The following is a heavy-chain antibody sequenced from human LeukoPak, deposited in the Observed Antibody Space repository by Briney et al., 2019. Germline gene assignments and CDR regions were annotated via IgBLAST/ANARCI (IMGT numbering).Heavy chain of an antibody. Sequence: GGSLRLSCAASGFTFSDYWMNWVRQAPGKGLEWVANIKEDGSEKYYVDSVRGRFTISSDNAKNSLYLQMNSLRAEDSAVYYCARYHWNDVAYWGQGTLVTVSS. D-gene: IGHD1-1*01. CDR2: IKEDGSEK. J-gene: IGHJ4*02. CDR3: ARYHWNDVAY. CDR1: GFTFSDYW. V-gene: IGHV3-7*01.